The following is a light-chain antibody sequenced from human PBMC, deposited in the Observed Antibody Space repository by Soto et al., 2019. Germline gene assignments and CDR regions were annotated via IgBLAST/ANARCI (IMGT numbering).Light chain of an antibody. V-gene: IGKV3-15*01. CDR3: HQYNTWPLT. Sequence: EIVMTQSPVTLSVSPGERASLSFRASQTIRSDLAWYQQKPGQAPRLLISDASTRATSIPARFNGSGSGTEFTLAISSLQSEDFAIYYCHQYNTWPLTFGGGTKVVIK. CDR2: DAS. CDR1: QTIRSD. J-gene: IGKJ4*01.